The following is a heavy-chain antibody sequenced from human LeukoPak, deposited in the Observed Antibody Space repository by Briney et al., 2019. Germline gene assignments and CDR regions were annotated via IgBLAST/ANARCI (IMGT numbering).Heavy chain of an antibody. J-gene: IGHJ4*02. CDR2: IYPNSGAT. Sequence: ASVKVSCKPSGYTFTGYYMHWVRQAPGQGLEWMGYIYPNSGATKYAQKFQSRVTMTRDTSISTAYMELSGLRSDDTAVYYCGTLLSNGPFDYWGQGSLVTVSS. CDR3: GTLLSNGPFDY. V-gene: IGHV1-2*02. CDR1: GYTFTGYY.